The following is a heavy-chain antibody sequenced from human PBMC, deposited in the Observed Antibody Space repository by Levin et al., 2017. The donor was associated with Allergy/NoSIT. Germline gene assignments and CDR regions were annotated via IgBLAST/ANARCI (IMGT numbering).Heavy chain of an antibody. V-gene: IGHV1-69*13. CDR2: IIPLFGAA. J-gene: IGHJ4*02. CDR3: AIPTSGLFYFDS. Sequence: GASVKVSCKASGGTFSSYAFTWIRQAPGQGLEWMGAIIPLFGAARYAQKFQGRVTITADGSTTTAYMELSSLTSDDTAVYYCAIPTSGLFYFDSWGQGTLVTVSS. D-gene: IGHD1-1*01. CDR1: GGTFSSYA.